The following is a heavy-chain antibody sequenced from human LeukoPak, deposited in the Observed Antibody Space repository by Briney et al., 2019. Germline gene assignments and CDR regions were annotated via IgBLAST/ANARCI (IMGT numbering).Heavy chain of an antibody. D-gene: IGHD2-2*01. CDR3: VRQRCSSLSCLPSRPNWFDL. CDR1: GDSISSYS. J-gene: IGHJ5*02. V-gene: IGHV4-4*07. CDR2: VYSSGST. Sequence: SETLSLTCTVSGDSISSYSWNWIRQPAGKGLEWIGRVYSSGSTNYNPSLKSRVTMSVDTSKNQFSVKLTSVTAADTAVYYCVRQRCSSLSCLPSRPNWFDLWGQGNLVIVSS.